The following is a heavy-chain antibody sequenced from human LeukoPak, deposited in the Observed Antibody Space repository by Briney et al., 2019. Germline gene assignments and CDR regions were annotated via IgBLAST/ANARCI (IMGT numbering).Heavy chain of an antibody. J-gene: IGHJ6*03. Sequence: GGSLRLSCAGSGFSLSTYWMTWVRQAPGKGPEWVANIRQDGSERNYVGSVKGRFTISRDHAKNSVHLQMNSLRAEDTAVYYCATSRRLKLSAGFYYYYYMDVWGKGTTVSVSS. CDR3: ATSRRLKLSAGFYYYYYMDV. D-gene: IGHD3-10*01. V-gene: IGHV3-7*01. CDR1: GFSLSTYW. CDR2: IRQDGSER.